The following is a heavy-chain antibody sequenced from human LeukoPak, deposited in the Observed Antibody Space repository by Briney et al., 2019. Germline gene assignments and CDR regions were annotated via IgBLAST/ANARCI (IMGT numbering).Heavy chain of an antibody. V-gene: IGHV3-7*03. CDR3: AGSLGYCTSNVCYLKY. Sequence: PGGSLRLSCAASGFTFSSYWMSWVRQAPGKGLERVANIKQDGSEKYYVDSVKGRFTISRDNAKNSLYLQMNSLRAEDTAVYYCAGSLGYCTSNVCYLKYWGQGTLVTVSS. CDR2: IKQDGSEK. CDR1: GFTFSSYW. J-gene: IGHJ4*02. D-gene: IGHD2-8*01.